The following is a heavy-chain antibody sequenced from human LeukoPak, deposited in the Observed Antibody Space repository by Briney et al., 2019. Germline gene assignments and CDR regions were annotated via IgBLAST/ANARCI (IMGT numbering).Heavy chain of an antibody. CDR3: ARDRRLLQGVDYYYMDV. CDR2: IYTSGST. J-gene: IGHJ6*03. V-gene: IGHV4-61*02. D-gene: IGHD2-15*01. CDR1: GGSISSGSYY. Sequence: PSETLSLTCTVSGGSISSGSYYWSWIRQPAGKGLEWIGRIYTSGSTNYNPSLRSRVTTSVDTSKNQFSLKLSSVTAADTAVYYSARDRRLLQGVDYYYMDVWGKGTTVTVSS.